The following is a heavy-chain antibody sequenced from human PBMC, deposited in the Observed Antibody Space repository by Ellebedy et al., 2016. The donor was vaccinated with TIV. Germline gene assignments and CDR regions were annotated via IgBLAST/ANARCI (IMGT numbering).Heavy chain of an antibody. D-gene: IGHD1-26*01. CDR1: GGSISSTSYY. J-gene: IGHJ4*02. Sequence: SETLSLXXTVSGGSISSTSYYWGWIRQPPGKGLEWIGSIYYSGFTQYNPSLKSRVSISVDTSKNQFSLKLSSVTAADTAVYFCARNAYSGSFYRFDHWGQGNLVTVSS. CDR2: IYYSGFT. V-gene: IGHV4-39*01. CDR3: ARNAYSGSFYRFDH.